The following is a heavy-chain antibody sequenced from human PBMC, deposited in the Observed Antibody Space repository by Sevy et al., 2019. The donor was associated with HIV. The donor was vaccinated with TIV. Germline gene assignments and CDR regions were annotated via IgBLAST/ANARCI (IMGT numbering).Heavy chain of an antibody. CDR1: GFTVSDNY. CDR2: IDSDGSA. D-gene: IGHD3-22*01. V-gene: IGHV3-66*01. CDR3: ARDRYYDASGYYYYYYGMDV. J-gene: IGHJ6*02. Sequence: GGSLRLSCAASGFTVSDNYMAWVRLAPGKRLEWVSLIDSDGSAYYADSVKGRFTISRDNVKNTLYLQINALRAEDTGLYFCARDRYYDASGYYYYYYGMDVWGQGTTVTVSS.